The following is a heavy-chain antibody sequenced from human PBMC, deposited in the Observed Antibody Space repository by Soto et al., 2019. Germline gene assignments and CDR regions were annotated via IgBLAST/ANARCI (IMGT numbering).Heavy chain of an antibody. CDR3: ARMIAVAGTRPQYYFDY. Sequence: GASVKVSYKASGYTFTSYGISWVRQAPGQGLEWMGWISAYNGNTNYAQKLQGRVTMTTDTSTSTAYMELRSLRSDDTAVYYCARMIAVAGTRPQYYFDYWGQGTLVTVSS. J-gene: IGHJ4*02. V-gene: IGHV1-18*01. CDR2: ISAYNGNT. CDR1: GYTFTSYG. D-gene: IGHD6-19*01.